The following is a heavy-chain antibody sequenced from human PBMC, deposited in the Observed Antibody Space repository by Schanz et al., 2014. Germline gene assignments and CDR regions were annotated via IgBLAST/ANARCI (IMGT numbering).Heavy chain of an antibody. J-gene: IGHJ4*01. V-gene: IGHV3-13*04. Sequence: EVQLLDSGGGLVQPGGSLRLSCAASGFSIRNHDMHWVRQATGAGLEWVSAIGTAGDTFYLDSVKGRFTISRENAKNSLYLQMNSLRAGDTAVYYCAREQIMAAAGLVDYWGHGTLVTVSS. CDR3: AREQIMAAAGLVDY. D-gene: IGHD6-13*01. CDR2: IGTAGDT. CDR1: GFSIRNHD.